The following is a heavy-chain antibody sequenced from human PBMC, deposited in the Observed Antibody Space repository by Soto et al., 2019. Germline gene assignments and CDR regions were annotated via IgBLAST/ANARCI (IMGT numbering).Heavy chain of an antibody. V-gene: IGHV1-2*04. D-gene: IGHD1-1*01. CDR2: INPNSGGT. CDR1: GYTCTGYY. J-gene: IGHJ6*01. CDR3: SAGTYYYGMDV. Sequence: KVSCRDSGYTCTGYYIHWARQAPGQGLEWMGWINPNSGGTICAQKFQGWVTMTRDTSISTAYMELNSLRAEDTAVYYCSAGTYYYGMDVWGQETTVTVSS.